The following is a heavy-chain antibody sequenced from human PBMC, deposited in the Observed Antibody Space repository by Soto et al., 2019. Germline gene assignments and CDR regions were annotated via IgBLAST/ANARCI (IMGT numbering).Heavy chain of an antibody. CDR2: IWYDGSNK. CDR3: ARFRVPSYFDY. J-gene: IGHJ4*02. V-gene: IGHV3-33*01. CDR1: GFTFSSYG. Sequence: QVQLVESGGGVVQPGRSLRLSCAASGFTFSSYGMHWVRQAPGKGLEWVAVIWYDGSNKYYADSVKGRFTISRDNSKNTLYRQMNSLRAEDTAVYYCARFRVPSYFDYWGQGTLVTVSS.